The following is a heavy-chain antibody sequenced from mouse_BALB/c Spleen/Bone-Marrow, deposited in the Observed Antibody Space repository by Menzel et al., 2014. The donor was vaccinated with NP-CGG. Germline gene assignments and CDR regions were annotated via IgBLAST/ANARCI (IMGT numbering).Heavy chain of an antibody. D-gene: IGHD2-14*01. V-gene: IGHV14-3*02. CDR3: ARYRLGTYFDY. CDR2: VDPANGNT. CDR1: GFNIKDTY. J-gene: IGHJ2*01. Sequence: SGAELVKPGASVKLSCTASGFNIKDTYMHWVKPRPEQGLEWIGRVDPANGNTKYDPKFQGKATITADTSSNTAYLQLSSLTSEDTAVYYCARYRLGTYFDYWGQGTTLTVSS.